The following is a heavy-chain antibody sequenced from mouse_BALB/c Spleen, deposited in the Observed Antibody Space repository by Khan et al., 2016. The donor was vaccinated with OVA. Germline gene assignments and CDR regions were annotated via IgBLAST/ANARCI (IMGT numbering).Heavy chain of an antibody. CDR2: INTYTGEP. Sequence: QIQLVQSGPELKKPGETVKISCKASGYTFTNYGMNWVKQAPGKGLKWMGWINTYTGEPTYTGDFKGRFAFSLETSASTAYLQINNLYSEDTAADFCARGASYWSFDVWGAGTTVTVSS. CDR3: ARGASYWSFDV. CDR1: GYTFTNYG. V-gene: IGHV9-3-1*01. J-gene: IGHJ1*01.